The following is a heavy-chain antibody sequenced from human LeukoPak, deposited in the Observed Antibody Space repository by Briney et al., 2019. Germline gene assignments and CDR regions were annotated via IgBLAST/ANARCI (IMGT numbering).Heavy chain of an antibody. D-gene: IGHD6-19*01. CDR1: GFTFNGYS. Sequence: GGSLRLSCAASGFTFNGYSVNWVRQAPGKGLEWLSYISISSSITYYADSVKGRFTISRDNSKNSLYLQMNSLRTEDTALYYCTTSEIGYTSASHRPDSWGQGTLVTVSS. J-gene: IGHJ4*02. CDR3: TTSEIGYTSASHRPDS. V-gene: IGHV3-48*04. CDR2: ISISSSIT.